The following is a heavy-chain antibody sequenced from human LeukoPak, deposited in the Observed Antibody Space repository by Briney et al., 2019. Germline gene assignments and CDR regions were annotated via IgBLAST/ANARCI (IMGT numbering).Heavy chain of an antibody. Sequence: PGGSQRLSCAASGFIFSSYGMHWVRQAPGKGREWVAVIWSDGSNKYYADSVKGRFTISRDNSKNMLYLEMNSLRDEDTAVYYCARDIEDASGREGEPDTFDIWGQGTMVTVSS. V-gene: IGHV3-33*01. CDR2: IWSDGSNK. D-gene: IGHD3-10*01. J-gene: IGHJ3*02. CDR3: ARDIEDASGREGEPDTFDI. CDR1: GFIFSSYG.